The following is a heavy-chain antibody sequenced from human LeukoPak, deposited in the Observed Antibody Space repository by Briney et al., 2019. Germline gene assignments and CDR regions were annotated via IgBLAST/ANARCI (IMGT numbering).Heavy chain of an antibody. V-gene: IGHV1-2*02. D-gene: IGHD6-13*01. CDR1: GYTFTDYY. Sequence: GASVKVSCKASGYTFTDYYMHWVRQAPGQGLEWMGWINPKSGDTKYAQESQGRVTMTRDTSISTAYIELSRSRSDDTAMYYCARGSPVAAAGTAYFHHWGQGTLVTVFS. J-gene: IGHJ1*01. CDR2: INPKSGDT. CDR3: ARGSPVAAAGTAYFHH.